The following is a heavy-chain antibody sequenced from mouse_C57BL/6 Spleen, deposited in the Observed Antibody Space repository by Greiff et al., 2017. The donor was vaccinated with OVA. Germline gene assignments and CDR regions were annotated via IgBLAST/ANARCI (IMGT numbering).Heavy chain of an antibody. CDR3: ARWDYGSSLGFAY. J-gene: IGHJ3*01. D-gene: IGHD1-1*01. CDR2: IYPGDGDT. Sequence: QVHVKQSGPELVKPGASVKISCKASGYAFSSSWMNWVKQRPGKGLEWIGRIYPGDGDTNYNGKFKGKATLTADKSSSTAYMQLSSLTSEDSAVYFCARWDYGSSLGFAYWGQGTLVTVSA. CDR1: GYAFSSSW. V-gene: IGHV1-82*01.